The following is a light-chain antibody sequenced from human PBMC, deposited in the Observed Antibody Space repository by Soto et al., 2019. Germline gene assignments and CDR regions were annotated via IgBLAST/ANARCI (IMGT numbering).Light chain of an antibody. CDR2: YDA. J-gene: IGLJ2*01. V-gene: IGLV3-21*04. Sequence: SYELTQPPSLSVAPGKTARITCGGNNIGTKNVHWYQQRSGQAPVLVIYYDADRPSGIPERFSGSNSGNTATLTISRLEAGDEADYYCQVWDSTSDHMVFGGGTKLTVL. CDR3: QVWDSTSDHMV. CDR1: NIGTKN.